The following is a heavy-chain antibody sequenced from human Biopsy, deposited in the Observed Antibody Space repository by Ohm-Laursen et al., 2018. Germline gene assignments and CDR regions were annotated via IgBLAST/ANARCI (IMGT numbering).Heavy chain of an antibody. CDR3: ARHDLSDFWSGYPNFFDR. CDR2: VYYSGTT. J-gene: IGHJ5*02. V-gene: IGHV4-39*01. CDR1: GGSITSRTHY. Sequence: GTLSLTCALSGGSITSRTHYWGWIGQTPGKGLEWIGTVYYSGTTYDNPSLKNRVIISVDTSKNQFSLSLKTVTAADTAVYYCARHDLSDFWSGYPNFFDRWGQGTLVTVSS. D-gene: IGHD3-3*01.